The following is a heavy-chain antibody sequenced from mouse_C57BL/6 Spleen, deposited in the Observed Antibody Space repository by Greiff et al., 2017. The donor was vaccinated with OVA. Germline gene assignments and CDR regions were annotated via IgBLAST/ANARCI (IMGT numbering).Heavy chain of an antibody. V-gene: IGHV1-5*01. CDR1: GYTFTSYW. Sequence: EVQLQQSGTVLARPGASVKMSCKTSGYTFTSYWMHWVKQRPGQGLEWIGAIYPGNSDTSYNQKFKGKAKLTAVTSSRTSYMALSSLTNEDSAVYYCTRDYGSGYFDYWGQGTTLTVSS. D-gene: IGHD1-1*01. J-gene: IGHJ2*01. CDR2: IYPGNSDT. CDR3: TRDYGSGYFDY.